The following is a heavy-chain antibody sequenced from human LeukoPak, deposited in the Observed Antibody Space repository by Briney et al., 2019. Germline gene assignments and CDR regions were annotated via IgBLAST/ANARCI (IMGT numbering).Heavy chain of an antibody. Sequence: ASVKVSCKASGYTFTGYYMHWVRLAPGQGLEWMGWINTNSDGTNYAQKFQGRVTMTRDTSISTAYMELSRLRSDDTAVYYCARDRSYDSGSAPDYWGQGTLVTVSS. D-gene: IGHD3-22*01. J-gene: IGHJ4*02. CDR3: ARDRSYDSGSAPDY. V-gene: IGHV1-2*02. CDR2: INTNSDGT. CDR1: GYTFTGYY.